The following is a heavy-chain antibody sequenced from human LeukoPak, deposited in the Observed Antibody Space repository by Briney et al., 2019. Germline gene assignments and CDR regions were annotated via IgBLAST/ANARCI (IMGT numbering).Heavy chain of an antibody. CDR2: ISVGGGGT. D-gene: IGHD3-16*01. Sequence: GGSLRLSCAASGFTFSSYAMSWVRQAPGKGLEWVSVISVGGGGTTYADSVKGRFTVSRDNAKSTLYLQMSSLRAEDTAVYYCATSSVWGGAFNIWGQGTMVTVSS. J-gene: IGHJ3*02. CDR1: GFTFSSYA. CDR3: ATSSVWGGAFNI. V-gene: IGHV3-23*01.